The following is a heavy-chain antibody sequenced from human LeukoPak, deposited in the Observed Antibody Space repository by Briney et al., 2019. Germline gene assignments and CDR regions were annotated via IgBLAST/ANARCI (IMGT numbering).Heavy chain of an antibody. D-gene: IGHD5-12*01. CDR3: ARGSEAWQAYWFDP. V-gene: IGHV3-21*01. J-gene: IGHJ5*02. CDR2: ISSSSSYI. Sequence: KSGGSLRLSCAASGFTFSSYSMNWVRQAPGKGLEWVSSISSSSSYIYYADSVKGRFTISRDNAKNSLYLQMNSLRAEDTAVYYCARGSEAWQAYWFDPWGQGTLVTVSS. CDR1: GFTFSSYS.